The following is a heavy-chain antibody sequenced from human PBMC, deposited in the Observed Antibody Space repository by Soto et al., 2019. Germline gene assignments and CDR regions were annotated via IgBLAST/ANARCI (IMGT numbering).Heavy chain of an antibody. J-gene: IGHJ6*02. V-gene: IGHV1-2*04. D-gene: IGHD2-2*01. Sequence: QVQRVQSGAEVKKPGASVKVSCKASGYTFTGYYMHWVRQAHGQGLEWMGWINPNSGGTNYAKKFQGWVTMTRDTSISTAYIKRSRLRSDDTAVYYCARDREVPARMEVWGQGTKVTVYS. CDR3: ARDREVPARMEV. CDR2: INPNSGGT. CDR1: GYTFTGYY.